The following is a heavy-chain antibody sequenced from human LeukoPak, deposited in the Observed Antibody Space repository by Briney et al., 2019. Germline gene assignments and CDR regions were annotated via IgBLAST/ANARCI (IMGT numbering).Heavy chain of an antibody. Sequence: ASVKVSCKASGYTFATYGIGWVRQAPGQGLEWMGWISDYNGNTKSAQKFQGRVTMTTDTSTSTAYMELRSLRFDDTAVYYCARAQRTRKMVSPIITWFDPWGQGTLVTVSS. D-gene: IGHD2-8*01. CDR3: ARAQRTRKMVSPIITWFDP. CDR1: GYTFATYG. CDR2: ISDYNGNT. J-gene: IGHJ5*02. V-gene: IGHV1-18*01.